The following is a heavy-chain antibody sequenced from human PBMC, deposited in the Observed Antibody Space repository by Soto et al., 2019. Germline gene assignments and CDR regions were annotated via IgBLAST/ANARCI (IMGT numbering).Heavy chain of an antibody. Sequence: EVQLLESGGGLVQPGGSLRLSCAASGFTFSNYAMSWVRQAPGEGLEWVSGISGSGGSTYYADSVKGRFTISRDNSKNTLYLQMNSLIAEDTAVYYCAKQPYYDFWSGYNYGMDVWGQGTTVTVS. CDR3: AKQPYYDFWSGYNYGMDV. D-gene: IGHD3-3*01. CDR2: ISGSGGST. J-gene: IGHJ6*02. CDR1: GFTFSNYA. V-gene: IGHV3-23*01.